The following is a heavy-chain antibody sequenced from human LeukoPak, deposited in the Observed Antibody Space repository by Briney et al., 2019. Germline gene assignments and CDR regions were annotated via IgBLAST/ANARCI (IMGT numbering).Heavy chain of an antibody. CDR1: GFTFSSYS. CDR2: ISSSSSTI. D-gene: IGHD3-22*01. J-gene: IGHJ4*02. Sequence: GGSLRLSCAASGFTFSSYSMNWVRQAPGKGLEWVSYISSSSSTIYYADSVKGRFTISRDNAKNSLYLQMNSLRAEDTAVYYCARVEGYYYDSSGYSRSHYWGQGTLVTVSS. CDR3: ARVEGYYYDSSGYSRSHY. V-gene: IGHV3-48*01.